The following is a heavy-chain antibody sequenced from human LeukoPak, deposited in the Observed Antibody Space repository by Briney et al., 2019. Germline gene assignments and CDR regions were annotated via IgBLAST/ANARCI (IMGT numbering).Heavy chain of an antibody. D-gene: IGHD1-26*01. V-gene: IGHV3-9*01. J-gene: IGHJ1*01. Sequence: GGSLRLSCAASGFTFDDYAMHWVRQAPGKGLEWVSGISWNSGNIGYADSVRGRFTISRDNAKNSLFLQMNSLRGEDTALYYCAKAVGSTINEHFQHWGQGTLVTVSS. CDR3: AKAVGSTINEHFQH. CDR2: ISWNSGNI. CDR1: GFTFDDYA.